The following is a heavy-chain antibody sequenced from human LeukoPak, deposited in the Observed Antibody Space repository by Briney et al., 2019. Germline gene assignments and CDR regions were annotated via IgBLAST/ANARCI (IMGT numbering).Heavy chain of an antibody. CDR2: IYTGGST. D-gene: IGHD6-13*01. CDR3: ARGFGKAAANVFGGYTMDV. V-gene: IGHV3-66*02. CDR1: RCIHHNRF. J-gene: IGHJ6*02. Sequence: GGSLPHSRPSCRCIHHNRFMSGLRQPPGRDVEGVALIYTGGSTYYADSVRGRFTISRDNSKNTLYLQMNSLTPEDTAAYYCARGFGKAAANVFGGYTMDVWGQGTTVTVSS.